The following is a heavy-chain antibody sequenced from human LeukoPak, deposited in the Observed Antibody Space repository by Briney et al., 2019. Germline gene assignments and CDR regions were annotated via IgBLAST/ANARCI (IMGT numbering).Heavy chain of an antibody. D-gene: IGHD6-6*01. CDR3: ARGLRARPGRWFDP. CDR2: MNPNSGNT. V-gene: IGHV1-8*01. Sequence: ASVKVSCKASGYTFTSYDINWVRQATGQGLERMGWMNPNSGNTGYAQKFQGRVTMTRSTSISTAYMELSSLRSEDTAVYYCARGLRARPGRWFDPWGQGTLVTVSS. CDR1: GYTFTSYD. J-gene: IGHJ5*02.